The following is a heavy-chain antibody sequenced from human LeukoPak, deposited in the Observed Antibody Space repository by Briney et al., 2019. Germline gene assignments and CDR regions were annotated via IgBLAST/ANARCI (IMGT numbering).Heavy chain of an antibody. CDR3: TRSPSLGGRYWGFDY. D-gene: IGHD1-26*01. Sequence: GRSLRLSCAASGFTISISAMHWVRQAPGKGLEWVAAISYDGSNKYYADSVKGRFTVSRDNAKNTLYLQMNSLRAEDTAVYYCTRSPSLGGRYWGFDYWGQGALVTVSS. V-gene: IGHV3-30*04. CDR2: ISYDGSNK. CDR1: GFTISISA. J-gene: IGHJ4*02.